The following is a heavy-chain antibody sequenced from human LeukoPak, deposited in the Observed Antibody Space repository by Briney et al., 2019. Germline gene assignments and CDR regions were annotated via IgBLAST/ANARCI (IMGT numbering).Heavy chain of an antibody. D-gene: IGHD1-26*01. CDR2: INHSGST. Sequence: PSDTLSLTCAVYGGSFSGYYWSWIRQPPGKGLEWIGEINHSGSTNYNPSLKSRVTISVDTSKNQFSLKLSSVTAADTAVYYCAREPLVGATYAFDIWGQGTMVTVSS. CDR1: GGSFSGYY. V-gene: IGHV4-34*01. J-gene: IGHJ3*02. CDR3: AREPLVGATYAFDI.